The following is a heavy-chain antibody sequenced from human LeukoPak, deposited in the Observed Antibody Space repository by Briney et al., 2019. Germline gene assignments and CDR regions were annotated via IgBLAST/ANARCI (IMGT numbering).Heavy chain of an antibody. CDR1: GFSFTTND. Sequence: GGSLRLSCAASGFSFTTNDMHWVRQAPGKGLEWVAFLRFDGYNTYYPDSVRGRFTISRDNSKNTLYLQMNSLRPEDTAVYYCARSDMMYGVVTIDYWGQGTLVTVSS. CDR3: ARSDMMYGVVTIDY. CDR2: LRFDGYNT. J-gene: IGHJ4*02. V-gene: IGHV3-30*02. D-gene: IGHD3/OR15-3a*01.